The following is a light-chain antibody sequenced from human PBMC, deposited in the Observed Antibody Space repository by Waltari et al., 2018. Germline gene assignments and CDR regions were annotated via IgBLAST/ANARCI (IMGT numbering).Light chain of an antibody. CDR2: VNSDGSH. Sequence: SASLGASVKLTCTLSSGHSSNVIAWLQQQPEKGPRYLMKVNSDGSHNKGDEIPDRFSGSSSGAERYLTISSLQSEDEADYYCQTGGHGTWVFGGGTKLTVL. CDR1: SGHSSNV. J-gene: IGLJ3*02. V-gene: IGLV4-69*01. CDR3: QTGGHGTWV.